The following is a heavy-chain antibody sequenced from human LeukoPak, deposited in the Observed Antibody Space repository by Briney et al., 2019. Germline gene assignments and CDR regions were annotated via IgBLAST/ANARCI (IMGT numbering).Heavy chain of an antibody. CDR2: VHNVGST. D-gene: IGHD6-19*01. V-gene: IGHV4-39*01. CDR3: ARHAEYNSGWHFYLDH. CDR1: GVSTTNGIYY. J-gene: IGHJ4*02. Sequence: SETLSLTCTVSGVSTTNGIYYWAWIRQSPGKGLEWIASVHNVGSTYYNLSLRSRVTMSIDTSKNQFSLRLNSVTAADTAVYYCARHAEYNSGWHFYLDHWGQGMLVTVSS.